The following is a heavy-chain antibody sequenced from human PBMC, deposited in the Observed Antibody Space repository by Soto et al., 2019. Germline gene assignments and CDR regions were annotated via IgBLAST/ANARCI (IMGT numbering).Heavy chain of an antibody. D-gene: IGHD1-7*01. CDR1: GFAVSSNY. CDR2: IHSGGDT. CDR3: ARSRTGTTYGGMDV. Sequence: EVQLVESGGDLVQPGGSLRLSCAASGFAVSSNYMTWVRQAPGKGLEWVSVIHSGGDTHYADSVRGRFTISRDNSKNTLYLKMNSLRAEDTAVYYGARSRTGTTYGGMDVWGQGTTVTVSS. V-gene: IGHV3-66*01. J-gene: IGHJ6*02.